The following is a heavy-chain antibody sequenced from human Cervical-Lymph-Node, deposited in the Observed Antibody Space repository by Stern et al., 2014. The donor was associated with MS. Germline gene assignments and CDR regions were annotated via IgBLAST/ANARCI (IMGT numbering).Heavy chain of an antibody. V-gene: IGHV3-74*02. CDR2: IKSDGSVR. Sequence: EMQLVESGGGLVQPGGSLRLSCAASGFSFSSGWMHWVRQAPGKGLVWVARIKSDGSVRTYADSAKGRFTISRDNSKDTLYLQMNSLRADDTAVYFCAKVGSLTSPSVDYWGQGTLVTVSS. CDR1: GFSFSSGW. D-gene: IGHD2-21*02. J-gene: IGHJ4*02. CDR3: AKVGSLTSPSVDY.